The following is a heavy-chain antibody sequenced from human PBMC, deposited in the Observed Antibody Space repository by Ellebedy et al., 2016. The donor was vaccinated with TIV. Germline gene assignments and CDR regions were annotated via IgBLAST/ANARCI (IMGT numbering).Heavy chain of an antibody. CDR1: GYTFTGFV. Sequence: ASVKVSCXASGYTFTGFVISWVRQPPGQGLEWMGWISADNGDTVYAQKLQGRVTMTTDTSTSTAYMELRSLRSDDTAVYYCARTGIAVAGISYWGQGTLVTVSS. V-gene: IGHV1-18*01. CDR3: ARTGIAVAGISY. D-gene: IGHD6-19*01. CDR2: ISADNGDT. J-gene: IGHJ4*02.